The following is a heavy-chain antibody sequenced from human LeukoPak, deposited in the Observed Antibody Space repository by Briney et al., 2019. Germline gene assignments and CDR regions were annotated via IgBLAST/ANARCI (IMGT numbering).Heavy chain of an antibody. CDR1: PDSTTSNF. CDR3: AREIVGGFNPGAY. Sequence: PSETMSLTCTVSPDSTTSNFWSWVRQPPGKGLEWIGEIHRSGSTNYNPSLQSRVTISIDRSKNQIALELSSVTAADTAVYYCAREIVGGFNPGAYWGQGTLVTVSS. J-gene: IGHJ4*02. V-gene: IGHV4-4*02. CDR2: IHRSGST. D-gene: IGHD1-14*01.